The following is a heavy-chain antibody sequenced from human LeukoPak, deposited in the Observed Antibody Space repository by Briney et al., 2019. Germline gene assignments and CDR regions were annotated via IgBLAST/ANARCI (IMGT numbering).Heavy chain of an antibody. CDR3: ARHGDYGDYDY. J-gene: IGHJ4*02. V-gene: IGHV4-59*08. CDR1: GGSISSYY. CDR2: IYYSGST. Sequence: PSETLSLTCTVPGGSISSYYWSWIRQPPGKGLEWIGYIYYSGSTNYNPSLKSRVTISVDTSKNQFSLKLSSVTAADTAVYYCARHGDYGDYDYWGQGTLVTVSS. D-gene: IGHD4-17*01.